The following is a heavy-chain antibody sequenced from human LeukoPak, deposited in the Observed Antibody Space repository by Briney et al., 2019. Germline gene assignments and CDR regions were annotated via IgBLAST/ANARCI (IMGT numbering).Heavy chain of an antibody. D-gene: IGHD3-16*02. J-gene: IGHJ4*02. CDR1: GFTFSSYT. CDR3: AREERNYDYVWGSYRPYYFDY. CDR2: ISYDGSNK. Sequence: GRSLRLSCAASGFTFSSYTMHWVRQAPGKGLEWVAVISYDGSNKYYADSVKGRFTISRDNSKNTLYLQMNSLRAEDTAVYYCAREERNYDYVWGSYRPYYFDYWGQGTLVTVSS. V-gene: IGHV3-30-3*01.